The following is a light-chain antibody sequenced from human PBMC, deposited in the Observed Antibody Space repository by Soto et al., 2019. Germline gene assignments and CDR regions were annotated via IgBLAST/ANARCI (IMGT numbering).Light chain of an antibody. Sequence: IQLNQSPSSLSASVGERVTITCRASQGISSYLAWYQQKPGKAPKLLIYAASTLQSVVPSRFSVSGSGTDFTLTISSLQPEDFATNYCQQRNSYPRTFGQGTKVEIK. CDR1: QGISSY. V-gene: IGKV1-9*01. J-gene: IGKJ1*01. CDR2: AAS. CDR3: QQRNSYPRT.